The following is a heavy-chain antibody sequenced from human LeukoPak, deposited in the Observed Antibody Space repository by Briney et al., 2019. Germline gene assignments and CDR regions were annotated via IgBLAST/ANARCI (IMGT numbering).Heavy chain of an antibody. Sequence: KSSETLSLTCAVYGGSFSGYYWSWIRQPPGKGLEWIGEINQSGSTNYNPSLKSRVAILVDTSKNQFSLKVNSMTAADTAVYYCARGQEDWEVMQRAVNFDYWGQGTLVSVSS. CDR2: INQSGST. CDR3: ARGQEDWEVMQRAVNFDY. CDR1: GGSFSGYY. V-gene: IGHV4-34*01. J-gene: IGHJ4*02. D-gene: IGHD3/OR15-3a*01.